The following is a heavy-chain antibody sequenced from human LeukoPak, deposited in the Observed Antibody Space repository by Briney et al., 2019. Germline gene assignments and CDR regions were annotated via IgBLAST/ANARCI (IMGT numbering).Heavy chain of an antibody. J-gene: IGHJ5*02. D-gene: IGHD3-10*01. CDR1: GGSISSTSYY. CDR3: ARQGTLTSRRGGPSWFDP. V-gene: IGHV4-39*01. CDR2: MSYIGTA. Sequence: SETLSLTCTVSGGSISSTSYYWGWIRQPPGKGLEWIGSMSYIGTAYYNPSLKSRLTISVGTSNSQFSLKLTSVTAADTAVYYCARQGTLTSRRGGPSWFDPWGQGTLVTVSS.